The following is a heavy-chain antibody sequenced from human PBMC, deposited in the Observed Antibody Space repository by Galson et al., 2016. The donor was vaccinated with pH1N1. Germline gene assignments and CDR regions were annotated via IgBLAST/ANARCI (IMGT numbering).Heavy chain of an antibody. D-gene: IGHD3/OR15-3a*01. Sequence: CAISGDSVSTNSAAWNWIRQSPSRGLEWLGGTYYRSKSYNDYALSVKGRITINPDTSKNQFSLQLNSVTPEDTAVYYCARSPRDWSFPDYYNCMDVWGKGTTVTVSS. J-gene: IGHJ6*03. CDR1: GDSVSTNSAA. V-gene: IGHV6-1*01. CDR2: TYYRSKSYN. CDR3: ARSPRDWSFPDYYNCMDV.